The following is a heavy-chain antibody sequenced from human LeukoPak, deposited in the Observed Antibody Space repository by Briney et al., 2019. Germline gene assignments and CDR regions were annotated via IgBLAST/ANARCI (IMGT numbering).Heavy chain of an antibody. CDR3: ANQNTYYYGSGSID. J-gene: IGHJ4*02. CDR2: ISSSGSTI. V-gene: IGHV3-48*03. Sequence: GGSLRLSCAASGFTFSSYEMNWVRQAPGKGLEWVSYISSSGSTIYYADSVKGRFTISRDNAKNSLYLQMNSLRAEDTAVYYCANQNTYYYGSGSIDWGQGTLVTVSS. D-gene: IGHD3-10*01. CDR1: GFTFSSYE.